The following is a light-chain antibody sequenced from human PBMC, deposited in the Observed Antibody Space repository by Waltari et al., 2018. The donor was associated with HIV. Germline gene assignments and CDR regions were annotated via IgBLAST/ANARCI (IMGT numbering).Light chain of an antibody. CDR3: QQYASSPFT. CDR2: GVS. Sequence: NVLTQSPVILSLSPGETAILSCRASQTVSSNYLAWYQQKTGQAPRLLMYGVSTRATGIPDRSSGSGSGTDFTLTIIGLEPEDFALYYCQQYASSPFTFGPGTKVEMK. J-gene: IGKJ3*01. CDR1: QTVSSNY. V-gene: IGKV3-20*01.